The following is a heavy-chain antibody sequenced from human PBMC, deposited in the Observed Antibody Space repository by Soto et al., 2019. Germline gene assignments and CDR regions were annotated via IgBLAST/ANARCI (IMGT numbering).Heavy chain of an antibody. CDR1: GCSFSNYA. J-gene: IGHJ1*01. D-gene: IGHD3-3*01. V-gene: IGHV3-23*01. Sequence: PGGSLRRSCAASGCSFSNYAMSWVRQAPGKGLEWVSAFSGSADSTYYADSVKGRFTISRDSSKKTLYLQMNSLRDEDTAVYYCPKDAGEPPLVTIGVFVSWGQGTLVTVSS. CDR3: PKDAGEPPLVTIGVFVS. CDR2: FSGSADST.